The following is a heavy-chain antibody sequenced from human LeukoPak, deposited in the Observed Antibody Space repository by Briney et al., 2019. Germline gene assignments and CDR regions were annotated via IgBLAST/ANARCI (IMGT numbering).Heavy chain of an antibody. CDR2: ISYDGSNK. J-gene: IGHJ4*02. Sequence: GRSLSLSCAASGFTFSSYGMHWVRQAPGKGLEWVAVISYDGSNKYYADSVKGRFTISRDNSKNTLYLQMNSLRAEDTAVYYCAKVFTGTIDYWGQGTLVTVSS. CDR3: AKVFTGTIDY. V-gene: IGHV3-30*18. CDR1: GFTFSSYG. D-gene: IGHD1-1*01.